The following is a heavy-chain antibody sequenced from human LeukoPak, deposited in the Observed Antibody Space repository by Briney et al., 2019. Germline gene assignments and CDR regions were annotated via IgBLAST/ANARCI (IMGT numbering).Heavy chain of an antibody. Sequence: GGSLRLSCAASGFTFDDYGMSWVRQAPGKGLEWVSGINWNGGSTGYADSVKGRFTISRDNAKNSLYLQMNSLRAEDTAVYYCARDFGWLQSFGYFDYWGQGTLVTVSS. CDR3: ARDFGWLQSFGYFDY. CDR1: GFTFDDYG. V-gene: IGHV3-20*04. D-gene: IGHD5-24*01. CDR2: INWNGGST. J-gene: IGHJ4*02.